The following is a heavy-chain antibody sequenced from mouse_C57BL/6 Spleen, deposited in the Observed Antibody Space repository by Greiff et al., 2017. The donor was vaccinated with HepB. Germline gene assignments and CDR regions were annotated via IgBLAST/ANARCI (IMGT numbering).Heavy chain of an antibody. V-gene: IGHV1-81*01. CDR1: GYTFTSYG. D-gene: IGHD1-1*01. J-gene: IGHJ4*01. CDR3: ARTLDIYYGSSYDYYAMDY. Sequence: LVESGAELARPGASVKLSCKASGYTFTSYGISWVKQRTGQGLEWIGEIYPRSGNTYYNEKFKGKATLTADKSSSTAYMELRSLTSEDSAVYFCARTLDIYYGSSYDYYAMDYWGQGTSVTVSS. CDR2: IYPRSGNT.